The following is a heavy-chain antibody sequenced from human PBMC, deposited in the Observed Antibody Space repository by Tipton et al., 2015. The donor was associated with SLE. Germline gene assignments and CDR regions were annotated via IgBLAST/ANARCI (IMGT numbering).Heavy chain of an antibody. V-gene: IGHV4-34*01. D-gene: IGHD6-13*01. CDR3: ARGLSGYSSSWFYYYYGMDV. CDR2: INHSGST. J-gene: IGHJ6*02. Sequence: TLSLTCAVYGGSFSGYYWSWIRQPPGKGLEWIGEINHSGSTNYNPSLKSRVTISLDTSKNHFSLRLSSVTAADTAVYYCARGLSGYSSSWFYYYYGMDVWGQGTTVTVSS. CDR1: GGSFSGYY.